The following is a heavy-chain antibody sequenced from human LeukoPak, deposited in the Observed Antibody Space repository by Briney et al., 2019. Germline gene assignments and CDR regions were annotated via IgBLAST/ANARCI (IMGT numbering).Heavy chain of an antibody. CDR2: ISNDGTNK. CDR1: GFTFSNYG. V-gene: IGHV3-30*18. CDR3: AKDIRVVVPPAVHYYFYGMDV. Sequence: GGSLRLSCAASGFTFSNYGMHWVRRAPGKGLEWVAVISNDGTNKYYADSVKGRFTISRDKSKNTLHLQMNSLRAEDTAVYYCAKDIRVVVPPAVHYYFYGMDVWGQGTAVTVSS. J-gene: IGHJ6*02. D-gene: IGHD2-2*01.